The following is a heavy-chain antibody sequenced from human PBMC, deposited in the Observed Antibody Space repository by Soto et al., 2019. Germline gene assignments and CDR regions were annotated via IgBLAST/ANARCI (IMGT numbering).Heavy chain of an antibody. CDR2: ISGRGGST. CDR3: AKCPRGYSGYDSYYFDY. Sequence: GSLRLSCAASGFTFSSYAMSWVRQAPGKGLEWVSAISGRGGSTYYADSVKGRFTISRDNSKNTLYLQMNSLRAEDTAVYYCAKCPRGYSGYDSYYFDYWGQGTLVTVSS. D-gene: IGHD5-12*01. J-gene: IGHJ4*02. V-gene: IGHV3-23*01. CDR1: GFTFSSYA.